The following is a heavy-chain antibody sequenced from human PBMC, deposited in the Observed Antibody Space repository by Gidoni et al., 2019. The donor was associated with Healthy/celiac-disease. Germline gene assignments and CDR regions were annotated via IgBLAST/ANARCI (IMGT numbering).Heavy chain of an antibody. D-gene: IGHD4-4*01. J-gene: IGHJ5*02. CDR1: GGSFRGYY. CDR2: INHSGST. Sequence: QVQLQQWGAGLLKPSETLSLTCAVYGGSFRGYYWRWIRQPPGKGLEWIGEINHSGSTNYNPSLKSRVTISVDTSKNQFSLKLSSVTAADTAVYYCASRPTVTTPYNWFDPWGQGTLVTVSS. CDR3: ASRPTVTTPYNWFDP. V-gene: IGHV4-34*01.